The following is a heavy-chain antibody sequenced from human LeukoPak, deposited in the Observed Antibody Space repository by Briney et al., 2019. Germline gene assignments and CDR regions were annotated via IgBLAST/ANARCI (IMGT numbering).Heavy chain of an antibody. V-gene: IGHV3-30-3*01. CDR2: ITYDGSNK. D-gene: IGHD6-19*01. J-gene: IGHJ2*01. Sequence: PGGSLRLSCAASGFTFSSYAMHWVRQAPGKGLEWVAVITYDGSNKYYADSVKGRFTISRDNSKNTLYLQMNSLRAEDTAVYYCARVSGWSSWHLDLWGRGILVTVSS. CDR3: ARVSGWSSWHLDL. CDR1: GFTFSSYA.